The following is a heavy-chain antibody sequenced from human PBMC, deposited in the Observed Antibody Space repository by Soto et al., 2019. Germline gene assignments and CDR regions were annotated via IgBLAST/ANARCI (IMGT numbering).Heavy chain of an antibody. J-gene: IGHJ4*02. CDR2: VYNSGST. D-gene: IGHD6-13*01. CDR3: ARYRREAVAGYTLDN. Sequence: WIWIRQPPGKGLEWIGYVYNSGSTNYNPSLKSRVTISADTSKSQFSLKVNSMTAADTAVYYCARYRREAVAGYTLDNWGQGILVTVSS. V-gene: IGHV4-59*01.